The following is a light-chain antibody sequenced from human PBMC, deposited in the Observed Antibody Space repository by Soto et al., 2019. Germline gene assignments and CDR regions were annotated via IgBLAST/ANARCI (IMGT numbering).Light chain of an antibody. CDR2: DAS. CDR3: QQYDNFPL. J-gene: IGKJ4*01. CDR1: QDISNY. V-gene: IGKV1-33*01. Sequence: DIQMTQSPSSLSASVGDRVTITCQARQDISNYLNWYQQKPGKAPKLLIYDASTLETGVPSRFSGSGSGTDFTFTISSLQPEDIATYYCQQYDNFPLFGGGTKVEIK.